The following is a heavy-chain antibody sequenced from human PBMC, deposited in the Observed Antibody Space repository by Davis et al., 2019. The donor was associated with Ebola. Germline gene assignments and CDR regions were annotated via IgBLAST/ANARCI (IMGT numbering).Heavy chain of an antibody. V-gene: IGHV1-2*04. CDR3: ARAPGGTGATSYNRFDP. J-gene: IGHJ5*02. Sequence: ASVKVSCKASGYTFTSYAMHWVRQAPGQRLEWMGWINPNSGGTNYAQKFQGWVTMTRDTSISTAYMELSRLRSDDTAVYYCARAPGGTGATSYNRFDPWGQGTLVTVSS. CDR1: GYTFTSYA. D-gene: IGHD1-26*01. CDR2: INPNSGGT.